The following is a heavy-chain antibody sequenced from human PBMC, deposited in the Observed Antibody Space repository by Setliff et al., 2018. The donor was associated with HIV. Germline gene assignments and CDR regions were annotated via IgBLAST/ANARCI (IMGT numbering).Heavy chain of an antibody. D-gene: IGHD4-17*01. V-gene: IGHV4-61*10. CDR3: ARDRPPSTVDMLGAFDR. J-gene: IGHJ3*02. Sequence: PSETLSLTCTVSGDSISRDFYYWNWIRQPAGKGLEWIGYIYYTGTTKYNPSLKSRVTMSVDTSKNQLSLKLSSLTAADTAVYYCARDRPPSTVDMLGAFDRWGQGTMVTVSS. CDR1: GDSISRDFYY. CDR2: IYYTGTT.